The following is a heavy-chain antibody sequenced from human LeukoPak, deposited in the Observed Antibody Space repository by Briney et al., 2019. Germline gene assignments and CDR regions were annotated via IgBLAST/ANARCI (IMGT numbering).Heavy chain of an antibody. Sequence: SETLSLTCAVYGGSFSGYYWGWIRQPPGKGLECIGSIYYSGSTYYNPSLKSRVTISVDTSKNQFSLKLSSVTAADTAVYYCTRGRVVGASGGINWFDPWGQGTLVTVSS. CDR1: GGSFSGYY. CDR2: IYYSGST. CDR3: TRGRVVGASGGINWFDP. J-gene: IGHJ5*02. D-gene: IGHD1-26*01. V-gene: IGHV4-34*01.